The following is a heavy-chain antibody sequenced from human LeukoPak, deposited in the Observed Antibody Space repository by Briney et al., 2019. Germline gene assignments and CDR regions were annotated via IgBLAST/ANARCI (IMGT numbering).Heavy chain of an antibody. CDR2: MYTGGST. CDR3: ARAPFYYDSSGYPYFDG. D-gene: IGHD3-22*01. J-gene: IGHJ4*02. V-gene: IGHV3-53*01. Sequence: GGSLRLSCAASGFTISTNYMSWVRQAPGKGLEWVSVMYTGGSTYYADSVKGRLTISRDNSKNTLYLQMNSLRAEDTALYYCARAPFYYDSSGYPYFDGWGQGTLVTVSS. CDR1: GFTISTNY.